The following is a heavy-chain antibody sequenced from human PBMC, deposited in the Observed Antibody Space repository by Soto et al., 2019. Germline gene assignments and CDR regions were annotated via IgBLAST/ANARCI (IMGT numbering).Heavy chain of an antibody. V-gene: IGHV3-30-3*01. CDR1: GFTFSSYA. Sequence: GGSLRLSCAASGFTFSSYAMHWVRQAPGKGLEWVAVISYDGSNKYYADSVKGRFTITRDNSKNTLYLQMNSLRAEDTAVYYCARDPPLVPAAIDGGMDVWGQGTTVTVSS. D-gene: IGHD2-2*01. CDR2: ISYDGSNK. J-gene: IGHJ6*02. CDR3: ARDPPLVPAAIDGGMDV.